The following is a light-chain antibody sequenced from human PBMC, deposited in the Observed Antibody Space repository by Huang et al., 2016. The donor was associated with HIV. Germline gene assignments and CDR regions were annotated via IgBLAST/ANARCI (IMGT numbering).Light chain of an antibody. J-gene: IGKJ3*01. V-gene: IGKV3-11*01. Sequence: EIMLTQSPATLSLSPGKRATLSCRASQSVCTYLAWYQQKPGQAPRLLIYDASFRATGIPVRFSGIGSGTNFTLTISRLEPEYFAVYYCQDRYNWPRFTFGPGTKVDI. CDR1: QSVCTY. CDR3: QDRYNWPRFT. CDR2: DAS.